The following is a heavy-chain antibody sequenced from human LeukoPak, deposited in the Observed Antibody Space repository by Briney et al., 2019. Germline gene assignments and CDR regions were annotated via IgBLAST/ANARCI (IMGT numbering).Heavy chain of an antibody. CDR3: ASHVVTTWGDYFDY. CDR2: IYYSGST. CDR1: GGSISSYY. J-gene: IGHJ4*02. D-gene: IGHD4-23*01. V-gene: IGHV4-59*08. Sequence: PSETLSLTCTVSGGSISSYYWSWIRQPPGKGLEWIGYIYYSGSTNYNPSLKSRVTISVDTSKNHFSLNLSSVTAADTAVYYCASHVVTTWGDYFDYWGQGTLVTVS.